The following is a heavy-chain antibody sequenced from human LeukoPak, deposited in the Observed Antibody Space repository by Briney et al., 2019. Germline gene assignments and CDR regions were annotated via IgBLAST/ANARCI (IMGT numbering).Heavy chain of an antibody. CDR3: ATYRQVLLPFES. V-gene: IGHV3-11*01. Sequence: GGSLRLSCAASGFTFSDYYMSWIRQAPGKGLEWVSHISSSGSIIYYADSVKGRFTISRDNAKNSLYLQMNSLRAEDTAVYYCATYRQVLLPFESWGQGTLVTVSS. J-gene: IGHJ4*02. D-gene: IGHD2-8*02. CDR2: ISSSGSII. CDR1: GFTFSDYY.